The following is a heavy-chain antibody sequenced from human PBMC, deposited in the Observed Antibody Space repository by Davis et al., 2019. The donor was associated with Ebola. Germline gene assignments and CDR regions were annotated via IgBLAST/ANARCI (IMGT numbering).Heavy chain of an antibody. V-gene: IGHV3-48*04. CDR2: ISSSGSTI. J-gene: IGHJ3*02. CDR3: ARSPQGLDAFDI. Sequence: GGSLRLSCAASRFTFSSYSMNWVRQAPGKGLEWVSYISSSGSTIYYADSVKGRFTISRENAKNSLYLQMNSLRAEDTAVYYCARSPQGLDAFDIWGQGTMVTVSS. CDR1: RFTFSSYS.